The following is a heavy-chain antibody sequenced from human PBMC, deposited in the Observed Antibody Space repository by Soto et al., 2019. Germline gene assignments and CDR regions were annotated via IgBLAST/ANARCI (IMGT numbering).Heavy chain of an antibody. V-gene: IGHV1-46*01. Sequence: ASVKVSCKASGYTFTSYYMHWVRQAPGQGLEWMGIINPSGGSTSYAQKFQGRVTMTRDTSTSTVYMELSSLISEDTAVYYCAGVSAWRESLLPYMDDWGQGTLVTVSS. CDR3: AGVSAWRESLLPYMDD. J-gene: IGHJ4*03. D-gene: IGHD3-10*01. CDR2: INPSGGST. CDR1: GYTFTSYY.